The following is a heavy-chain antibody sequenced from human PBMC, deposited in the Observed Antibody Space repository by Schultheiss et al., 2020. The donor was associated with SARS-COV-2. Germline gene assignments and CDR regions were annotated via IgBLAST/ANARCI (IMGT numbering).Heavy chain of an antibody. CDR3: ARERIAAGGFGFDY. CDR1: GFSFSDYY. Sequence: GGSLRLSCAASGFSFSDYYMKWVRQAPGKGLEWVSCISSSSTIYYSDSVKGRFTISRDNAKNSMYLQMSSLRVEDTAVYYCARERIAAGGFGFDYWGQGTLVTVSS. J-gene: IGHJ4*02. V-gene: IGHV3-69-1*01. D-gene: IGHD6-13*01. CDR2: ISSSSTI.